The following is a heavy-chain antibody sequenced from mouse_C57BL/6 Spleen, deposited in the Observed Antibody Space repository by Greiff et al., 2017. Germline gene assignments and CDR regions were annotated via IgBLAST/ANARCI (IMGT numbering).Heavy chain of an antibody. CDR1: GYTFTGYW. Sequence: QVQLKESGAELMKPGASVKLSCKATGYTFTGYWIEWVKQRPGHGLEWIGEILPGSGSTNYNEKFKGKATFTADTSSNTAYMQLSSLTTEDSAIYYCARWASYDYEEDWYFDVWGTGTTVTVSS. CDR3: ARWASYDYEEDWYFDV. D-gene: IGHD2-4*01. J-gene: IGHJ1*03. CDR2: ILPGSGST. V-gene: IGHV1-9*01.